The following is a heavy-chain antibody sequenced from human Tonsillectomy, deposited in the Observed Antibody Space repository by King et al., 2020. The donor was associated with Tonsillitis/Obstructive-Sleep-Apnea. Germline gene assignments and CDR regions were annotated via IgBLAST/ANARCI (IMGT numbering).Heavy chain of an antibody. Sequence: VQLVESGGGLVKPGGSLRLSCAASGFTFSNAGMSWVRQAPGKGLEWVGCIKSKTDGGTTDYAAPVKGRFTIPRDDSKTTLFLQMNSLKTEETAVDYCTLNERAIVRGVIEPYYMDVWGKGTTVTVSS. CDR3: TLNERAIVRGVIEPYYMDV. J-gene: IGHJ6*03. V-gene: IGHV3-15*01. CDR1: GFTFSNAG. CDR2: IKSKTDGGTT. D-gene: IGHD3-10*01.